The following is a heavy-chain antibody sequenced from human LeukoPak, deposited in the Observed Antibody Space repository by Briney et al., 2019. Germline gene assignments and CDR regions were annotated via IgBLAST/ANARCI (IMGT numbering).Heavy chain of an antibody. J-gene: IGHJ5*02. Sequence: SETLSLTCAVYGGSFSGYYWSWIRQPPGKGLEWIWEINHSGSTNYNPSLKSRVTISVDTSKNQFSLKLSSVTAADTAVYYCARGGRSYSSSWTRWFDPWGQGTLATVSS. D-gene: IGHD6-13*01. CDR2: INHSGST. CDR1: GGSFSGYY. V-gene: IGHV4-34*01. CDR3: ARGGRSYSSSWTRWFDP.